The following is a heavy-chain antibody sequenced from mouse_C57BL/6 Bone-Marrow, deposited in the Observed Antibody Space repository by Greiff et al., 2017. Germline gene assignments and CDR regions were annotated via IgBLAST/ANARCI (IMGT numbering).Heavy chain of an antibody. CDR2: IYPGDGDT. CDR1: GYAFSSSW. J-gene: IGHJ3*01. CDR3: ARDGYYRFAY. V-gene: IGHV1-82*01. D-gene: IGHD2-3*01. Sequence: VQLQQSGPELVKPGASVKISCKASGYAFSSSWMNWVKQRPGKGLEWIGRIYPGDGDTNYNGKFKGKATLTADKSSSTAYMQLSSLTSEDSAVYFCARDGYYRFAYWGQGTLVTVSA.